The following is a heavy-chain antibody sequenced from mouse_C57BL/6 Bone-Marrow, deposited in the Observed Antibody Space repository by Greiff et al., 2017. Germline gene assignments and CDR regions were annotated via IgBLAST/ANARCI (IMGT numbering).Heavy chain of an antibody. CDR1: GYSITSGYY. J-gene: IGHJ2*01. CDR2: ISYDGSN. CDR3: ARSLGGYYGGY. D-gene: IGHD1-1*01. Sequence: EVQLVESGPGLVKPSQSLSLTCSVTGYSITSGYYWNWIRQFPGNKLEWMGYISYDGSNNYNPSLKNRISITRDTSKNQFFLKLNSVTTEDTATYYCARSLGGYYGGYWGQGTTLTVSS. V-gene: IGHV3-6*01.